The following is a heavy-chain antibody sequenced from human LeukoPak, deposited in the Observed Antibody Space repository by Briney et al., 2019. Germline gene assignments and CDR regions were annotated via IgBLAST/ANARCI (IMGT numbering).Heavy chain of an antibody. V-gene: IGHV3-23*01. Sequence: PGGSLRLSCAASGFTFSSYAMSWVRQAPGKGLEWVSAISGSGGSTYYADSVKGRFTTSRDNSKNTLYLQMNSLRAEDTAVYYCAKAVAVAGLAYFDYWGQGTLVTVSS. CDR3: AKAVAVAGLAYFDY. D-gene: IGHD6-19*01. CDR2: ISGSGGST. J-gene: IGHJ4*02. CDR1: GFTFSSYA.